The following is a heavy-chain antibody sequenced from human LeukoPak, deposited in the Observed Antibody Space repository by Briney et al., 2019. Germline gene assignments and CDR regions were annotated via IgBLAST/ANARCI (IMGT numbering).Heavy chain of an antibody. CDR2: IYYSGST. Sequence: PSETLSLTCTVSGGSISSGDYYWSWIRQPPGKGLEWIGYIYYSGSTYYNPSLKSRVTISVDTSKNQFSLKLSSVTAADTAVYYCARGLLVGATVAYRFDPWGQGTLVTVSS. CDR3: ARGLLVGATVAYRFDP. V-gene: IGHV4-30-4*01. J-gene: IGHJ5*02. D-gene: IGHD1-26*01. CDR1: GGSISSGDYY.